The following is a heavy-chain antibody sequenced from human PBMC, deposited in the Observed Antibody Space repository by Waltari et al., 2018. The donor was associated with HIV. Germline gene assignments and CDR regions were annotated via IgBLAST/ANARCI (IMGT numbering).Heavy chain of an antibody. CDR2: IIPIFGTA. J-gene: IGHJ3*02. V-gene: IGHV1-69*01. CDR1: GGTFSSYA. Sequence: QVQLVQSGAEVKKPGSSVKVSCKASGGTFSSYAISWVRQAPGQGLEWMGGIIPIFGTANYAQKFQGRVTITADESTSTAYMELSSLRSEDTAVYYCARDRREMATIRDAFDIWGQGTMVTVSS. CDR3: ARDRREMATIRDAFDI. D-gene: IGHD5-12*01.